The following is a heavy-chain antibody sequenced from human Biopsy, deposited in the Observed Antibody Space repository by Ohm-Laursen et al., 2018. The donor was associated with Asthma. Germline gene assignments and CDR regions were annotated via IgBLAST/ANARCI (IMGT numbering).Heavy chain of an antibody. J-gene: IGHJ6*02. CDR1: GFTFSNYG. Sequence: SLRLSCAAPGFTFSNYGMHWVRQVAGKGLGWVAVVTYDGISQYYAESVKGRFTISRDNSRNTLNLQMNSVRPDDTAVYFCARERAGVLGSYNGMDVWGPGTTVSVSS. CDR2: VTYDGISQ. V-gene: IGHV3-30*03. CDR3: ARERAGVLGSYNGMDV. D-gene: IGHD2-8*01.